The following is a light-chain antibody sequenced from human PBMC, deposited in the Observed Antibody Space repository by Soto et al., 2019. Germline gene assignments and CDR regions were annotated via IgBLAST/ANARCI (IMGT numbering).Light chain of an antibody. CDR1: SSDVGSYNL. CDR3: CSYAGSSTHVV. Sequence: QSVLTQPASVSGSPGQSITISCIGTSSDVGSYNLVSWYQQDPGKAPKLLIYEVSERPSGVSNLFSGSKSGNTASLTISGLQAEDEAEYYCCSYAGSSTHVVFGGGTKLTVL. V-gene: IGLV2-23*02. J-gene: IGLJ2*01. CDR2: EVS.